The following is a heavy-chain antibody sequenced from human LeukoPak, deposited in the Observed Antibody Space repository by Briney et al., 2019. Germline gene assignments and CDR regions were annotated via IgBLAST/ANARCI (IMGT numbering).Heavy chain of an antibody. D-gene: IGHD4-17*01. CDR1: GGSFSGYY. Sequence: PSETLSLTCAVYGGSFSGYYWSWIRQPPGKGLEWIGEINHSGSTNYNPSLKSRVTISVDTSKNQFSLKLSSVTAADTAVYYCAREAGDYAAFDIWGQGTMVTVSS. J-gene: IGHJ3*02. V-gene: IGHV4-34*01. CDR2: INHSGST. CDR3: AREAGDYAAFDI.